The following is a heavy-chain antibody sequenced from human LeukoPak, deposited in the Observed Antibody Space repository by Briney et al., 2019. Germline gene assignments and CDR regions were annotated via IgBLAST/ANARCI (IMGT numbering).Heavy chain of an antibody. CDR1: GYTFTGYY. CDR2: INPNSGGT. J-gene: IGHJ4*02. V-gene: IGHV1-2*02. D-gene: IGHD6-19*01. CDR3: ARDGYSSGWYSDY. Sequence: ASVKVSCKASGYTFTGYYMHWVRQAPGQGLEWMGWINPNSGGTNYAQKFQGRVTMTRDTSISTAYMELSRLRSDDTAMYYCARDGYSSGWYSDYWGQGTLVTVSS.